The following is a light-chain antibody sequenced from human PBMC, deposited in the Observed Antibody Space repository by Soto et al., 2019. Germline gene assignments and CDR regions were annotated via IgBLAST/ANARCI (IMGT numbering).Light chain of an antibody. J-gene: IGLJ1*01. CDR2: EVR. V-gene: IGLV2-8*01. CDR3: RSYAGSDTFV. CDR1: SSDLGGYNY. Sequence: QSALTQPPSASGSPGQSVTISCTGTSSDLGGYNYVSWYQQHPGKAPKLMIYEVRERPSGVPDRFSGSKSGNTASLTVSGLQAEDEAHYYCRSYAGSDTFVFGTGTKLTVL.